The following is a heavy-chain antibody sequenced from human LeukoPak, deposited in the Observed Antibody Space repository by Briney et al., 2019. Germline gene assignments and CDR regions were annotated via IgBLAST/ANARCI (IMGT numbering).Heavy chain of an antibody. D-gene: IGHD3-22*01. V-gene: IGHV3-9*01. CDR2: ISWNSGSI. CDR3: AKDVEMDSSGR. J-gene: IGHJ4*02. Sequence: GGSLRLSCAASGFTFDDYAMHWVRRAPGKGLEWVSGISWNSGSIGYADSVKGRFTISRDNAKNSLYLQMNSLRAEDTALYYCAKDVEMDSSGRWGQGTLVTVSS. CDR1: GFTFDDYA.